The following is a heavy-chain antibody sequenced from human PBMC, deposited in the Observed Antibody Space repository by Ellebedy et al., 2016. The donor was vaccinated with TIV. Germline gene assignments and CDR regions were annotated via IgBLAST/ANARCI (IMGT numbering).Heavy chain of an antibody. Sequence: GESLKISCKGSGYSFTSYWISWVRQMPGKGLEWMGRIDPSDSYTNYSPSFQGQVTISADKSISTAYLQWSSLKASDTAMYYCARRRTAMAKYYFDYWGQGTLVTVSS. CDR1: GYSFTSYW. J-gene: IGHJ4*02. CDR2: IDPSDSYT. D-gene: IGHD5-18*01. CDR3: ARRRTAMAKYYFDY. V-gene: IGHV5-10-1*04.